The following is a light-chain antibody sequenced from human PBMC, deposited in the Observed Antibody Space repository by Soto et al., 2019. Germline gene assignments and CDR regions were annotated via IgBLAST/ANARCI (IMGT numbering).Light chain of an antibody. CDR2: EVS. Sequence: QSVLTQPPSASGSPGQSVTISCTGTSSDVGGYDYVSWYQQHPGKAPKLMIYEVSKRPSGVPDRFSGSKSGNTASLTVSGLQAEDEADYYCSSYAGSNILVFGGGTKRTVL. CDR1: SSDVGGYDY. J-gene: IGLJ2*01. V-gene: IGLV2-8*01. CDR3: SSYAGSNILV.